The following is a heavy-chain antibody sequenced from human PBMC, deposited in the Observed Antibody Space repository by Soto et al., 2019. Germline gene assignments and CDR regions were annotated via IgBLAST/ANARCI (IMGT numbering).Heavy chain of an antibody. J-gene: IGHJ1*01. CDR3: ARHDLAAAGAEYFQH. CDR1: GGSISSYY. CDR2: TYYSGST. Sequence: SETLSLTCTVSGGSISSYYWSWIRQPPGKGLEWIGYTYYSGSTNYNPSLKSRVTISVDTSKNQFSLKLSSVTAADTAVYYCARHDLAAAGAEYFQHWGQGTLVTVSS. D-gene: IGHD6-13*01. V-gene: IGHV4-59*08.